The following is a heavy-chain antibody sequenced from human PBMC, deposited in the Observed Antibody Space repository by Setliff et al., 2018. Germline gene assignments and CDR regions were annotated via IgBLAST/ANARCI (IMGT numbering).Heavy chain of an antibody. V-gene: IGHV7-4-1*02. J-gene: IGHJ3*01. CDR3: ARGCSGGSCPGALDF. D-gene: IGHD2-15*01. CDR1: GYTFTSYA. Sequence: ASVKVSCKASGYTFTSYAMHWVRQAPGQRLEWMGWINTNTGNPTYAQGFTGRFVFSLDTSVSTTYLQISSLKAEDTAVYYCARGCSGGSCPGALDFWGQGTMVTVSS. CDR2: INTNTGNP.